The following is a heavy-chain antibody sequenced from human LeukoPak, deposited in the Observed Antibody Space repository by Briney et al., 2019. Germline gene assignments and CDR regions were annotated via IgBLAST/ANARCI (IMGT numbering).Heavy chain of an antibody. D-gene: IGHD2-2*01. V-gene: IGHV1-69*06. Sequence: SVKVSCKASGGTFSSYAISWVRQAPGQGLEWMGGILPILGTANYAQKFQGRVTITADKSTSTAYMELSSLRSEDTAVYYCAREETSDAFDIWGQGTMVTVSS. CDR2: ILPILGTA. CDR1: GGTFSSYA. CDR3: AREETSDAFDI. J-gene: IGHJ3*02.